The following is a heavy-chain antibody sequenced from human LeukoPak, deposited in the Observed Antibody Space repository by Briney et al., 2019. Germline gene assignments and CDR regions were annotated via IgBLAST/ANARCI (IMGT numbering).Heavy chain of an antibody. CDR2: IIPIFGTA. CDR3: AREGVRRGSYIVVVVAARPGAFDI. Sequence: SVKVSCKASGGTFSSYAISWVRQAPGQGLEWMGRIIPIFGTANYAQKFQGRVTITTDESTSTAYMELSSLRSEDTAVYYCAREGVRRGSYIVVVVAARPGAFDIWGQGTMVTVSS. D-gene: IGHD2-15*01. V-gene: IGHV1-69*05. CDR1: GGTFSSYA. J-gene: IGHJ3*02.